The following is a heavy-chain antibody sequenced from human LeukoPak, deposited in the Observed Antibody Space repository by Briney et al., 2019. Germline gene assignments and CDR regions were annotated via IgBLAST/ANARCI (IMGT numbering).Heavy chain of an antibody. CDR2: ISYDGRNK. Sequence: GGSLRLSCAASGFTFSSYGMHWVRQAPGKGLEWVAVISYDGRNKYYADSVKGRFTISRDNSKNTLYLEMNSLRAEDTAVYYCARETWAFDIWGQGTMVTVSS. J-gene: IGHJ3*02. V-gene: IGHV3-30*03. CDR3: ARETWAFDI. CDR1: GFTFSSYG.